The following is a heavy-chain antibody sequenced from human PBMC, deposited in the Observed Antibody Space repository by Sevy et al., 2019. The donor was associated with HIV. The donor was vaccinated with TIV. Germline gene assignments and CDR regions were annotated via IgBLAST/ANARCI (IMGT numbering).Heavy chain of an antibody. CDR2: INNDGSNT. Sequence: GGSLRLSCAASGFTFGNYWMYWVRQAPGKGLVWISRINNDGSNTNYADSVKGRFTTSRDNAKNTLYLQMNSLRAEDTAVYYCGREMISMVPGVPDAFDIWGQGTMVTVSS. CDR3: GREMISMVPGVPDAFDI. CDR1: GFTFGNYW. D-gene: IGHD3-10*01. V-gene: IGHV3-74*01. J-gene: IGHJ3*02.